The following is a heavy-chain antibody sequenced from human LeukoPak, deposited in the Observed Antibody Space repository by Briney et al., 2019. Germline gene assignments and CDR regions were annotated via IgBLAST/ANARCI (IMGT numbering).Heavy chain of an antibody. CDR3: ARGPVIYGAPRGDFDY. V-gene: IGHV1-24*01. Sequence: ASVKVSCKVSGYTLTELSTHWVRQAPGKGLERMGGFDPEDGETIYAQKFQGRVTTTEDTSTDTAYMELSSLRSEDTAVYYCARGPVIYGAPRGDFDYWGQGTLVTVSS. CDR2: FDPEDGET. D-gene: IGHD3-3*02. J-gene: IGHJ4*02. CDR1: GYTLTELS.